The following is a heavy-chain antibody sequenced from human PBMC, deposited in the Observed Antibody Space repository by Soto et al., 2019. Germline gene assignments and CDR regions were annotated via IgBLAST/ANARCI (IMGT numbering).Heavy chain of an antibody. CDR2: IYPGDSDT. V-gene: IGHV5-51*01. D-gene: IGHD2-15*01. J-gene: IGHJ6*02. Sequence: PGESLKICCNGYGYSFTNYWIGWVRQMPGKGLAWMGIIYPGDSDTRYSPSFQGQVTISADKSISTAYLQWSSLKASDTAMYHCARDQHCSGGSCYGYYYYGMDVWGQGTTVTVSS. CDR1: GYSFTNYW. CDR3: ARDQHCSGGSCYGYYYYGMDV.